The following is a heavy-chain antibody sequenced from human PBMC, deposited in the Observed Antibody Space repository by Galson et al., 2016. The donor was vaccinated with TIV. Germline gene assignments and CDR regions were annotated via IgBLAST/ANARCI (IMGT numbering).Heavy chain of an antibody. Sequence: SVKASCKASGYTFSSYDINWVRQATGQGLEWVGWMNPSNGNTGLAQDFQGRVTMTRDTSMNTAYMELNSLGSEDTAVYYCARDRRREFQILLTHDACDIWGHGTLVTVSS. CDR3: ARDRRREFQILLTHDACDI. V-gene: IGHV1-8*01. CDR1: GYTFSSYD. CDR2: MNPSNGNT. D-gene: IGHD2/OR15-2a*01. J-gene: IGHJ3*02.